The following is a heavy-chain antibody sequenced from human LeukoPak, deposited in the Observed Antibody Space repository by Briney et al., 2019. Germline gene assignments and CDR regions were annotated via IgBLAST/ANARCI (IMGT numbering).Heavy chain of an antibody. CDR2: INHSGST. Sequence: SETLSLTCAVYGGSFSGYYWSWIRQPPGKGLEWIGEINHSGSTNYNPSLKSRVTISVDTSKNQFSLKLSSVTAADTAVYYCARGNQDSSHAFDIWGQGTMVTVSS. CDR1: GGSFSGYY. D-gene: IGHD3-22*01. V-gene: IGHV4-34*01. CDR3: ARGNQDSSHAFDI. J-gene: IGHJ3*02.